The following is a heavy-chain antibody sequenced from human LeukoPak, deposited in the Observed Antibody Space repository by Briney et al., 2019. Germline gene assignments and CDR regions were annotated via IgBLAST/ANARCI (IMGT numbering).Heavy chain of an antibody. J-gene: IGHJ6*02. D-gene: IGHD3-3*01. CDR1: GYTFTCYG. Sequence: GASVKVSCKASGYTFTCYGISWVRQAPGQGLEWMGWISAYNGNTNYAQKLQGRVTMTTDTSTSTAYMELRSLRSDDTAVYYCARERFLEWLLFDGMDVWGQGTTVTVSS. CDR3: ARERFLEWLLFDGMDV. CDR2: ISAYNGNT. V-gene: IGHV1-18*01.